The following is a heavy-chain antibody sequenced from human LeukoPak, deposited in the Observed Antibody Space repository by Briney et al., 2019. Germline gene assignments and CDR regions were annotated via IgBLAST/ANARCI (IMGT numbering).Heavy chain of an antibody. D-gene: IGHD4-23*01. J-gene: IGHJ6*03. CDR2: ISSSGSTI. CDR3: ARGGGVVTAYYYYYMDV. CDR1: GFTFSSYE. V-gene: IGHV3-48*03. Sequence: GGSLRLSCAASGFTFSSYEMNWVRQAPGKGLEWVSYISSSGSTIYYADSVKGRFTISRDNAKNSLYLQMNSLRAEDTALYHCARGGGVVTAYYYYYMDVWGKGTTVTISS.